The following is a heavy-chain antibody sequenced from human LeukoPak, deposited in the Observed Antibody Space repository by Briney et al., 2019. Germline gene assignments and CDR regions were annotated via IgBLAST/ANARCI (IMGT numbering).Heavy chain of an antibody. J-gene: IGHJ4*02. V-gene: IGHV4-59*01. CDR2: FYNSGST. D-gene: IGHD5-12*01. CDR3: ARANSGYDPFDY. CDR1: GDSISSYY. Sequence: SETLSLTCTVPGDSISSYYWSWIRQPPGKGLEWSGHFYNSGSTNYNPSLKSRVAISVDTSKNQFSLKLSSVTAADTAVYFCARANSGYDPFDYWGQGTLVTVSS.